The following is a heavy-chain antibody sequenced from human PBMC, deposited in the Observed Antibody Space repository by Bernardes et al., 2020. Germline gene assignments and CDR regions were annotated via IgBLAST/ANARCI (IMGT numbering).Heavy chain of an antibody. J-gene: IGHJ4*02. D-gene: IGHD3-22*01. V-gene: IGHV3-9*01. CDR2: ISWNSGSI. Sequence: QAPVKGLECVSGISWNSGSIGYADSVKGRFTISRYNAKNSLYLQMNSLRAEDTALYYCAKVLCGSGYPDPFDYWGQGTLVTVSS. CDR3: AKVLCGSGYPDPFDY.